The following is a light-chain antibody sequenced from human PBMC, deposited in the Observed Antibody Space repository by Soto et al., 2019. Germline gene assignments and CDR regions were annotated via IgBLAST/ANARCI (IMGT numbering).Light chain of an antibody. V-gene: IGLV2-14*03. CDR3: SSYTSSSTDV. CDR2: DVS. Sequence: QSALTQPASVSGSPGQSIAISCTGTSSDVGGYNYVSWYQQHPGKTPKLMICDVSNRPSGVSNRFSGSKSGNTASLTISGLQAEDEAEYYCSSYTSSSTDVFGTGTKLTVL. J-gene: IGLJ1*01. CDR1: SSDVGGYNY.